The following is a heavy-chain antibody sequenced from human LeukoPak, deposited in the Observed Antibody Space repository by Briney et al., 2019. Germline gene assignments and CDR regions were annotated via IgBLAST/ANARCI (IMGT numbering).Heavy chain of an antibody. CDR3: ARDPLRDIVVVPAAISVKMNWFDP. J-gene: IGHJ5*02. D-gene: IGHD2-2*01. V-gene: IGHV3-7*01. CDR1: GFTFSSYW. CDR2: IKQDGSEK. Sequence: GGSLRLSCAASGFTFSSYWMSWVRQAPGKGLEWVANIKQDGSEKYYVDSAKGRFTISRDNAKNSLYLQMNSLRAEDTAVYYCARDPLRDIVVVPAAISVKMNWFDPWGQGTLVTVSS.